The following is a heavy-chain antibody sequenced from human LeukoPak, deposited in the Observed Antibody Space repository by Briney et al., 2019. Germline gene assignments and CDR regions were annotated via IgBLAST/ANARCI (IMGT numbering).Heavy chain of an antibody. Sequence: PSETLSLTCTVSGGSTNDFYWTWIRQAPGKGLEWGGYISDSGATDYNPSLRSRVTMSVDTSKNEVSLQLTSVTAADTAMYYCAIVVRGAVTSNCFAPWGQGTLVTVSS. D-gene: IGHD4-17*01. V-gene: IGHV4-59*01. CDR1: GGSTNDFY. CDR2: ISDSGAT. CDR3: AIVVRGAVTSNCFAP. J-gene: IGHJ5*02.